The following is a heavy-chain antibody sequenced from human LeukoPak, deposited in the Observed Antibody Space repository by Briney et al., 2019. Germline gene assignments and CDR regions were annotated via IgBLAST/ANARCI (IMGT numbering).Heavy chain of an antibody. D-gene: IGHD4-17*01. V-gene: IGHV4-31*03. CDR2: IDYSGST. J-gene: IGHJ4*02. CDR3: ARVPYGDYVDY. Sequence: SSETLSLTCTVSGGSISIGAYYWGWIRPHPGKGPQWIGNIDYSGSTYYNPSLKSRVTILMDTSRNQFSLKLTSLTAADTAVYYCARVPYGDYVDYWGQGNLVTVSS. CDR1: GGSISIGAYY.